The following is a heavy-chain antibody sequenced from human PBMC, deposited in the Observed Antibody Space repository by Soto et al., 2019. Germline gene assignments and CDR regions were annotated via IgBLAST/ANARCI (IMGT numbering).Heavy chain of an antibody. Sequence: ASVKVSCKASGNTFSDYFMWWFRQAPGQGLERIGWVSPNGGGTEYAQKFQGRVTVTRDTSTAYMELSRLTSDDTAVYYCASFQASSGWSYWGQGTLVTVSS. CDR3: ASFQASSGWSY. V-gene: IGHV1-2*02. CDR2: VSPNGGGT. D-gene: IGHD6-19*01. CDR1: GNTFSDYF. J-gene: IGHJ4*02.